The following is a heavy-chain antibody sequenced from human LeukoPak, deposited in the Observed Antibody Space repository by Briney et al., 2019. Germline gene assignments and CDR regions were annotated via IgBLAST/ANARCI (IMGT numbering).Heavy chain of an antibody. V-gene: IGHV4-59*01. CDR3: AQKAPYSPGYSQD. Sequence: SETLSLTCTVSGGSITSYFWTWIQQPPGKGLEWIGYIYHSDTTNYNPSLKSRVTISVDTSKNQFSLKLSSVTAADTAVYYCAQKAPYSPGYSQDWGQGTLVTVSS. D-gene: IGHD2-15*01. CDR2: IYHSDTT. J-gene: IGHJ1*01. CDR1: GGSITSYF.